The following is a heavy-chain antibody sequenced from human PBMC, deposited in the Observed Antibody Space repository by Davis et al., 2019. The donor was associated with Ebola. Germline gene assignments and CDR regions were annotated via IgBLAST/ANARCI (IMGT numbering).Heavy chain of an antibody. CDR1: GGSISSSNW. J-gene: IGHJ4*02. CDR2: IYHSGST. D-gene: IGHD6-19*01. CDR3: ARDPSYASGWYSDY. Sequence: MPGGSLRLSCAVSGGSISSSNWWSWVRQPPGKGPEWIGEIYHSGSTNYNPSLKSRVTISVDKSKNQFSLKLSSVTAADTAVYYCARDPSYASGWYSDYWGQGTLVTVSS. V-gene: IGHV4-4*02.